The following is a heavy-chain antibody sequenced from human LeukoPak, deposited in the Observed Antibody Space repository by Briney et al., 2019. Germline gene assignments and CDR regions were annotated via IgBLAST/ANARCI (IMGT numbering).Heavy chain of an antibody. CDR1: GDSFTSYW. CDR3: ARGDYDYDSSGYVH. V-gene: IGHV5-51*01. CDR2: IYPGDSDT. D-gene: IGHD3-22*01. J-gene: IGHJ4*01. Sequence: SQKISRKGSGDSFTSYWIGWVRQMPGKGLDWMGIIYPGDSDTRYSPSFQGQVTISADKSISTAYLQWSSLKATHTAIHYCARGDYDYDSSGYVHWAHGPLVTVSS.